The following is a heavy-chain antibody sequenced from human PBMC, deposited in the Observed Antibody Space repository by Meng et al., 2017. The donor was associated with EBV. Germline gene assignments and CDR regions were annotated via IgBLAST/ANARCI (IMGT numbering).Heavy chain of an antibody. CDR3: ARGLDYFDY. CDR1: GDTLTSYG. CDR2: ISAYNGNT. J-gene: IGHJ4*02. Sequence: QVQLVQAGAEGKKPGASVKGSGKAAGDTLTSYGISWVRQATGQGLEWRGWISAYNGNTNYAQKLQGRVTMTTDTSTSTAYMELRSLRSDDTAVYYCARGLDYFDYWGQGTLVTVSS. V-gene: IGHV1-18*01.